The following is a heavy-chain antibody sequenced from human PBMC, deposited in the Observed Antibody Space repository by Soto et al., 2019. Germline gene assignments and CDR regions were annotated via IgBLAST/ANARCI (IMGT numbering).Heavy chain of an antibody. CDR3: STWGRDGWYTGFF. CDR2: MNPSSGKT. Sequence: QVQLVQSGAEVKTPGASVKVFCKASGYTFTDYDINWVRQAPGQGLEWVGRMNPSSGKTDYAQNFQARVTMTRDTSISTAYLELSNLGYEDTAVFYCSTWGRDGWYTGFFWGQGTLVTVAS. CDR1: GYTFTDYD. V-gene: IGHV1-8*01. D-gene: IGHD6-19*01. J-gene: IGHJ4*02.